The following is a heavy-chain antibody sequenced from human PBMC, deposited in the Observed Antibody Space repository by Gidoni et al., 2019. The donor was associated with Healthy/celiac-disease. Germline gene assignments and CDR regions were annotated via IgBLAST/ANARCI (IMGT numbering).Heavy chain of an antibody. J-gene: IGHJ6*03. Sequence: QVQLQESGPGLVKPSETLSLTCPVSGGSISSYYWSWIRQPAGKGLEWIGRIYTSGSTNYNPSLKSRVTMSVDTSKNQFSLKLSSVTAADTAVYYCARDRWRIAAPDYYYMDVWGKGTTVTVSS. CDR2: IYTSGST. D-gene: IGHD6-13*01. V-gene: IGHV4-4*07. CDR1: GGSISSYY. CDR3: ARDRWRIAAPDYYYMDV.